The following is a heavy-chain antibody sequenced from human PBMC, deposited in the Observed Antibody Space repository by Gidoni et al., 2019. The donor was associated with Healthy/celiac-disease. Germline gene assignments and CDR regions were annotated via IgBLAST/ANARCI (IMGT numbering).Heavy chain of an antibody. CDR2: INAGNCNT. CDR1: GYTFTSYA. D-gene: IGHD3-9*01. CDR3: ARSSILRYFDWLSYYGMDV. V-gene: IGHV1-3*01. Sequence: QVQLVQSGAEVKKPGASVKVSCKASGYTFTSYAMHWVSQAPGQRLEWMGWINAGNCNTKYPQKFQGRVTITRDTSASTAYMELSSLRSEDTAVYYCARSSILRYFDWLSYYGMDVWGQGTTVTVSS. J-gene: IGHJ6*02.